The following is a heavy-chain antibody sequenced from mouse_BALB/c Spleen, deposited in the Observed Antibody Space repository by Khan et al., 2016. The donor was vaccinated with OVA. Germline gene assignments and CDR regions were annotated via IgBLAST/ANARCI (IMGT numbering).Heavy chain of an antibody. CDR2: IWSDGST. Sequence: QVQLKQSGPALVAPSQSLSITCTISGFSLTDYGVHWVRQPPGKGLEWLVVIWSDGSTTYNSALKSRLSISKDNSKSQVFLKMNSLQTDDTAVYYCATQPYYHYYAMDYWGQGTSVTVSS. CDR1: GFSLTDYG. CDR3: ATQPYYHYYAMDY. D-gene: IGHD2-10*01. J-gene: IGHJ4*01. V-gene: IGHV2-6-1*01.